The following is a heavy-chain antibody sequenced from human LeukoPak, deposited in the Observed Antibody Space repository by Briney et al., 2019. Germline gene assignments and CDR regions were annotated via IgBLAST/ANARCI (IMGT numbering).Heavy chain of an antibody. CDR2: ISYGGSKT. Sequence: PGGSVRLSCAAAGFTFNSYAMHWVRQAPGKGLERVALISYGGSKTYFADSVKGRFTISRDNSMKTLDLEMNSLSAEDTAIYYCAISPYLGAGYFDLWGRGTLVTVSS. J-gene: IGHJ2*01. CDR3: AISPYLGAGYFDL. CDR1: GFTFNSYA. D-gene: IGHD1-26*01. V-gene: IGHV3-30*16.